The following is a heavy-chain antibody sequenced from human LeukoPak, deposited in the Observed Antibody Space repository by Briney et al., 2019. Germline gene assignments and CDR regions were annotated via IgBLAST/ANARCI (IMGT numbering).Heavy chain of an antibody. CDR2: IYYSGYT. Sequence: SETLSLTCTVSGGSISSYYWSWIRQPPGKGLEWIGYIYYSGYTNYNPSLKSRVTISVDTSKNQFSLKMSSVTAADTAVYFCARHQEGMVRGVLYYMDVWGKGTTVIISS. CDR1: GGSISSYY. J-gene: IGHJ6*03. V-gene: IGHV4-59*08. CDR3: ARHQEGMVRGVLYYMDV. D-gene: IGHD3-10*01.